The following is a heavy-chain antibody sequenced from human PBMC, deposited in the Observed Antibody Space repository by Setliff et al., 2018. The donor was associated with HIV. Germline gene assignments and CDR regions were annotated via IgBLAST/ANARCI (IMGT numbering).Heavy chain of an antibody. J-gene: IGHJ4*02. CDR3: AKGSLPSGYSYGFFDY. Sequence: PGGSLRLSCAGSGFTFSSYPMHWVRQAPGKGLEWVALISHDGSNKYYADSVKGRFTISRDNSKNTLYLQMNSLRAEDTAVYYCAKGSLPSGYSYGFFDYWGQGTLVTVSS. D-gene: IGHD5-18*01. CDR2: ISHDGSNK. V-gene: IGHV3-30*04. CDR1: GFTFSSYP.